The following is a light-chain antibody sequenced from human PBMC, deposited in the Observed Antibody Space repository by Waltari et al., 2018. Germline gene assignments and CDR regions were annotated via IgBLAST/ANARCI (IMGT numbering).Light chain of an antibody. CDR3: AAWDDSLSGVI. J-gene: IGLJ2*01. CDR1: SSNIGSNT. V-gene: IGLV1-36*01. Sequence: QSVLTQPPSASEAARKSVTISCSGSSSNIGSNTVSWYQQLPETAPKLLIHSNDRRASGVSDRFSGSKSGTSASLAISGLQTEDEADYYCAAWDDSLSGVIFGGGTRLTVL. CDR2: SND.